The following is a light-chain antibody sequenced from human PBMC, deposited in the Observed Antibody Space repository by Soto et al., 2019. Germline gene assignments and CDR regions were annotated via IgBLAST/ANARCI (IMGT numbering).Light chain of an antibody. J-gene: IGLJ1*01. CDR3: SSYTSSSTLV. CDR2: DVT. V-gene: IGLV2-14*03. CDR1: SSDVGGYNF. Sequence: QSALTQPASVSGSPGQSITISCTGASSDVGGYNFVSWYQHHPGKAPKLMICDVTNRPSGVSNRFSGSKSGNTASLTISGLQAEDEADYYCSSYTSSSTLVFGTGTKVTVL.